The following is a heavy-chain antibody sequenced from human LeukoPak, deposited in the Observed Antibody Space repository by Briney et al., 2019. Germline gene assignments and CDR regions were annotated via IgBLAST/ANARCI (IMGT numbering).Heavy chain of an antibody. J-gene: IGHJ3*02. CDR3: AKVRLGSSTYDAFDI. CDR2: VSGSGDST. Sequence: GGSLRLSCAACGFTFSSYAMNWVRQAPGKGPEWVSAVSGSGDSTFYADSVKGRFTTSRDSSKNTLYLQMNSLRAEDTALYYCAKVRLGSSTYDAFDIWGQGTMVTVSS. CDR1: GFTFSSYA. V-gene: IGHV3-23*01. D-gene: IGHD3-16*01.